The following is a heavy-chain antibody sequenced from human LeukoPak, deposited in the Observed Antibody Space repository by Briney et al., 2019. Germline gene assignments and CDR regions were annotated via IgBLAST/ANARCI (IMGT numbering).Heavy chain of an antibody. CDR2: IIPILGIA. CDR3: ARVLPRDIVVVPAATYYYYGMDV. D-gene: IGHD2-2*01. CDR1: GGTFSSYA. Sequence: EASVKVPCKASGGTFSSYAISWVRQAPGQGLEWMGRIIPILGIANYAQKFQGRVTITADKSTSTAYMELSSLRPEDTAVYYCARVLPRDIVVVPAATYYYYGMDVWGQGTTVTVSS. V-gene: IGHV1-69*04. J-gene: IGHJ6*02.